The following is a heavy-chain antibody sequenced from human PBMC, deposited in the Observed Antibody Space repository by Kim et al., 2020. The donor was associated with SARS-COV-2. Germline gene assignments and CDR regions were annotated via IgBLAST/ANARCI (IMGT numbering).Heavy chain of an antibody. Sequence: DSVKGRFTISRDNSKNTLYLQMNSLRAEDTAVYYCARGGRRGIAARPEEWGQGTLVTVSS. V-gene: IGHV3-30*01. CDR3: ARGGRRGIAARPEE. J-gene: IGHJ4*02. D-gene: IGHD6-6*01.